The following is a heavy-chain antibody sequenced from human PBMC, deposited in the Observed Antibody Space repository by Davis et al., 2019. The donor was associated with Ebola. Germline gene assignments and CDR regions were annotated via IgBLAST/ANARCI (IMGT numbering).Heavy chain of an antibody. CDR1: GFTVSPNY. CDR2: IWYDGSNK. V-gene: IGHV3-33*08. CDR3: ARNAEEDLIGVLVMVNYLDY. J-gene: IGHJ4*02. Sequence: GESLKISCAASGFTVSPNYMSWVRQAPGKGLEWVAVIWYDGSNKYYADSVKGRFTISRDNSKNTLYLQMNSLRAEDTAVYYCARNAEEDLIGVLVMVNYLDYWGQGIRVTVSS. D-gene: IGHD3-3*01.